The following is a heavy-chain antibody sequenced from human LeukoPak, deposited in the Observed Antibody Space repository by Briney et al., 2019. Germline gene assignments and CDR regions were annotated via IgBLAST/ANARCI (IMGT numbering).Heavy chain of an antibody. D-gene: IGHD3-3*01. CDR3: ARGLEWLGNAFDI. CDR1: GGSISSYY. Sequence: PSETLSLTCTVYGGSISSYYWSWIRQPPGKGLEWIGYIYYSGSTNYNPSLKSRVTISVDTSKNQFSLKLSSVTAAGTAVYYCARGLEWLGNAFDIWGQGTMVTVSS. CDR2: IYYSGST. V-gene: IGHV4-59*01. J-gene: IGHJ3*02.